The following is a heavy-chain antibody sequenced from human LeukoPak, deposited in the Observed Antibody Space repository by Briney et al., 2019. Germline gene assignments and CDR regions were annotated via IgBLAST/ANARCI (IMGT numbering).Heavy chain of an antibody. CDR2: IYYSGST. Sequence: SETLSLTCTVSGGSISSYYWSWIRQPPGKGLEWIGYIYYSGSTNYNPSLKSRVTISVDTSKNQFSLKLSSVTAADTAVYYCARFSSGYFGYFDLWGRGTLVTVSS. V-gene: IGHV4-59*01. CDR1: GGSISSYY. CDR3: ARFSSGYFGYFDL. J-gene: IGHJ2*01. D-gene: IGHD3-22*01.